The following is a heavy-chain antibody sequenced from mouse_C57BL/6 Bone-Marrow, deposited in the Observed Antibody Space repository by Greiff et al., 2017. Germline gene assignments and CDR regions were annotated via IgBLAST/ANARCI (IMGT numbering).Heavy chain of an antibody. CDR3: ARPVYYYGSSVFAD. D-gene: IGHD1-1*01. CDR2: ISNGGGST. Sequence: DVHLVESGGGLVKPGGSLKLSCAASGFTFSDYYMYWVRQTPEKRLEWVAYISNGGGSTYYPDTVKGRFTIARDNAKHTLYLQMSRLKADDTAMYYCARPVYYYGSSVFADWGQGALVTVSA. V-gene: IGHV5-12*01. CDR1: GFTFSDYY. J-gene: IGHJ3*01.